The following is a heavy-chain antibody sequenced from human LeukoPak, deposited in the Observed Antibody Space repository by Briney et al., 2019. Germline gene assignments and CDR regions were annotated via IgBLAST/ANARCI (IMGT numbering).Heavy chain of an antibody. CDR3: ARGGGSDWYFDL. D-gene: IGHD3-16*01. CDR1: GGSISSGSYY. Sequence: QPSETLSLTCTVSGGSISSGSYYWSWIRQPAGKGLEWIGRIYTSGSTNYNPSRKSRVTISVDTSKNQFSLKLSSVTAADTAVYYCARGGGSDWYFDLWGRGTLVTVSS. CDR2: IYTSGST. V-gene: IGHV4-61*02. J-gene: IGHJ2*01.